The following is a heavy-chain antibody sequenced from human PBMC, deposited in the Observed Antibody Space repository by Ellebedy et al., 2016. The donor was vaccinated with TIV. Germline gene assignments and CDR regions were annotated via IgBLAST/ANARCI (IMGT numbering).Heavy chain of an antibody. CDR2: ISYDGSNK. V-gene: IGHV3-30-3*02. J-gene: IGHJ4*02. CDR3: AKDGLVGATGEYYFDY. D-gene: IGHD1-26*01. Sequence: GESLKISXAASGFTFSSYAMHWVRQAPGKGLEWVAVISYDGSNKYYADSVKGRFTISRDNAKNSLYLQMNSLRAEDTALYYCAKDGLVGATGEYYFDYWGQGTLVTVSS. CDR1: GFTFSSYA.